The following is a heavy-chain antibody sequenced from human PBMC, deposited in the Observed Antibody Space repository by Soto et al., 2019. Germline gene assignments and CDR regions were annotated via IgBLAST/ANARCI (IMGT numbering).Heavy chain of an antibody. CDR1: GYTFTHYA. CDR3: ARGLVADGA. V-gene: IGHV1-3*01. D-gene: IGHD6-13*01. CDR2: INAGSGNT. Sequence: QVQLVQSGAEVKKPGASVKVSCTASGYTFTHYAIYWVRHAPGQSLEWMGFINAGSGNTKYSQTFQGRLTFTNDTSASTAYMDLSSLRSEDTAIYYCARGLVADGAWGQGTLVTVSS. J-gene: IGHJ5*02.